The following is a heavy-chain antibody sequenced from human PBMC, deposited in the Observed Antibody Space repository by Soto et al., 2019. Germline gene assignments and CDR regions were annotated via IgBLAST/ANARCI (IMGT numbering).Heavy chain of an antibody. CDR3: ARRGPGTYFDY. J-gene: IGHJ4*02. CDR1: GFTFSSYA. D-gene: IGHD6-13*01. CDR2: VSGSGGST. V-gene: IGHV3-23*01. Sequence: EVQLLESGGGLVQPGGSLRLSCAASGFTFSSYAMRWVRQAPGKGLEWVSAVSGSGGSTYYADSVKGRFTSSRDNSKNTLYLQMNSLRAEDTAVYYCARRGPGTYFDYRGQGTLVTVSS.